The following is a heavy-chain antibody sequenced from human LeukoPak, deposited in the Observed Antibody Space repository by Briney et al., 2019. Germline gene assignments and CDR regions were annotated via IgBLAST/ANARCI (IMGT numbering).Heavy chain of an antibody. Sequence: PGGSLRLSCAASGFTFSDYYMSWIRQAPGKGLEWVAVISYDGSNKYYADSVKGRFTISRDNSKNTLYLQMNSLRAEDTAVYYCAKLTSRNGDSFDYWGQGTLVTVSS. CDR2: ISYDGSNK. J-gene: IGHJ4*02. CDR1: GFTFSDYY. CDR3: AKLTSRNGDSFDY. D-gene: IGHD4-17*01. V-gene: IGHV3-30*18.